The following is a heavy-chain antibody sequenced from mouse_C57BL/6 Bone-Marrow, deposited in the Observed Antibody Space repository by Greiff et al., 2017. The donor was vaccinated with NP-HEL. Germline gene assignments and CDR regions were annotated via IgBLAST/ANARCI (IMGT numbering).Heavy chain of an antibody. D-gene: IGHD2-5*01. CDR2: ISPRSGNT. J-gene: IGHJ4*01. CDR1: GYTFTSYG. V-gene: IGHV1-81*01. CDR3: ARSDYSNYEGYAMDY. Sequence: VQLQQSGAELARPGASVKLSCKASGYTFTSYGISWVKQRTGQGLEWIGEISPRSGNTYYNEKFKGKATLTADKSSSTAYMELRSLTSEDSAVYFCARSDYSNYEGYAMDYWGQGTSVTVSS.